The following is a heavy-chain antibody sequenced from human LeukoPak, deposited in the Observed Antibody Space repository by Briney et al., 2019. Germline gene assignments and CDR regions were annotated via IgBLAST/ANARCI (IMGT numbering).Heavy chain of an antibody. CDR1: GFTFDDYA. CDR3: AKDTAPSPYYFDY. Sequence: PGRSLRLSCAASGFTFDDYAMHWVRQAPGKGLEWVSGISWNSGSIGYADSVEGRFTISRDNAKNSLYLQMNSLRAEDTALYYCAKDTAPSPYYFDYWGQGTLVTVSS. CDR2: ISWNSGSI. J-gene: IGHJ4*02. V-gene: IGHV3-9*01. D-gene: IGHD6-6*01.